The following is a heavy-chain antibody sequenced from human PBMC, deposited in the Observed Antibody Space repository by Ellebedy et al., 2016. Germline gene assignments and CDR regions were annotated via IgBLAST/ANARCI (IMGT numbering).Heavy chain of an antibody. Sequence: SETLSLXXTVSGGSISGNYYWAWVRQPPGKGLEGILSFYYGADTYYNSSLKSRVTISVDTSKNQFSLNLRSVTAADTAVYYCAKHDQWLIRLASWGQGNLVTVAS. CDR3: AKHDQWLIRLAS. CDR2: FYYGADT. CDR1: GGSISGNYY. D-gene: IGHD6-19*01. V-gene: IGHV4-39*01. J-gene: IGHJ4*02.